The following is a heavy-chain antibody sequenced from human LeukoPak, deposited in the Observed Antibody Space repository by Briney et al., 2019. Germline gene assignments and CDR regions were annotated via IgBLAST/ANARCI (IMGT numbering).Heavy chain of an antibody. J-gene: IGHJ4*02. V-gene: IGHV4-34*01. Sequence: PSETLSLTCAVHGGSFSGYYWSWIRQPPGKGLEWIGEINHSGSTNYNPSLTSRVTISVDTSKNQFSLKLSSVTAADTAVYYCAKDSSRYSSSRFDYWGQGTLVTVSS. D-gene: IGHD6-13*01. CDR2: INHSGST. CDR1: GGSFSGYY. CDR3: AKDSSRYSSSRFDY.